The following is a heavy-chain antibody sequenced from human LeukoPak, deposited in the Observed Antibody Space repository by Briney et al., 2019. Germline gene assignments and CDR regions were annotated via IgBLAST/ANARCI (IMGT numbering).Heavy chain of an antibody. Sequence: GGYLRLSCAASGFTFSSYGMHWVRQAPGKGLEWVAVISYDGSNKYYADSVKGRFTISRDNSKNTLYLQMNSLRAEDTAVYYCVKGGGNVRRYFEYWGQGTLVTVSS. CDR3: VKGGGNVRRYFEY. J-gene: IGHJ4*02. D-gene: IGHD4-23*01. V-gene: IGHV3-30*18. CDR1: GFTFSSYG. CDR2: ISYDGSNK.